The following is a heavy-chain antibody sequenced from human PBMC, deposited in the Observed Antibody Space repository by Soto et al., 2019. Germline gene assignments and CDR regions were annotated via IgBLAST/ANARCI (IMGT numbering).Heavy chain of an antibody. Sequence: PGGSLRLSCAASGFTVSSNYMSWVRQAPGKGLECVSVIYSGGSTYYADSVKGRFTISRDNSKNTLYLQMNSLRAEDTAVYYCASPITIFGVVTSQNYYQYGMDVWGQGTTVTVSS. CDR3: ASPITIFGVVTSQNYYQYGMDV. D-gene: IGHD3-3*01. CDR2: IYSGGST. J-gene: IGHJ6*02. CDR1: GFTVSSNY. V-gene: IGHV3-66*01.